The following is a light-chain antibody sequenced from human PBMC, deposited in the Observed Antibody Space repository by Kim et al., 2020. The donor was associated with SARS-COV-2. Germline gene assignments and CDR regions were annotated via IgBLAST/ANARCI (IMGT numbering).Light chain of an antibody. CDR2: SNN. J-gene: IGLJ1*01. V-gene: IGLV1-44*01. Sequence: QRVTISCSGSSSNIGSNAVNWYHQLPGTAPKLLISSNNQRPSGVPDRFSGSKAGTSASLAISGLQSEDEADYYCATWDDSLNGYVFGPGTKVTVL. CDR3: ATWDDSLNGYV. CDR1: SSNIGSNA.